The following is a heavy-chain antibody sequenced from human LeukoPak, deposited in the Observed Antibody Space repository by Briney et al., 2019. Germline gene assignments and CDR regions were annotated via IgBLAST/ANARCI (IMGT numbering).Heavy chain of an antibody. V-gene: IGHV3-11*01. CDR2: ISSSGSTI. Sequence: GGSLRLSCAASGFTFSDYYMSWIRQAPGKGLEWVSYISSSGSTIYYADSVKGRFTISRDNAKNSLYLQMNSLRAEDTAVYYRARDRRGPIAVADNNFDYWGQGTLVTVSS. CDR3: ARDRRGPIAVADNNFDY. D-gene: IGHD6-19*01. CDR1: GFTFSDYY. J-gene: IGHJ4*02.